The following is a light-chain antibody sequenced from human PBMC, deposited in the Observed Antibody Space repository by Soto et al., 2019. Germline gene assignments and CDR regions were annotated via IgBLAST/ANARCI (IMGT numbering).Light chain of an antibody. CDR1: SSDIGASNY. CDR2: EVS. J-gene: IGLJ3*02. Sequence: QSALTQPASVSGSPGQSITVSCTGTSSDIGASNYVSWYQQHPGKAPKLIISEVSNRPSGVSNRCSGSKSGSTASLTISGLQAEDEAHYYCTSYTSSTTWVFGGGTKLTVL. CDR3: TSYTSSTTWV. V-gene: IGLV2-14*01.